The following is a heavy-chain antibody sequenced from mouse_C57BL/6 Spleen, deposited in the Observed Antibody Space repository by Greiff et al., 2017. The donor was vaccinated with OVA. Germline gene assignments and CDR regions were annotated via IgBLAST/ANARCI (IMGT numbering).Heavy chain of an antibody. D-gene: IGHD2-1*01. Sequence: QVQLKQPGAELVMPGASVKLSCKASGYTFTSYWMHWVKQRPGQGLEWIGEIDPSDSYTNYNQKFKGKSTLTVDKSSSTAYMQLSSLTSEDSAVYYCARRGIYYGNLGSMDYWGQGTSVTVSS. V-gene: IGHV1-69*01. CDR3: ARRGIYYGNLGSMDY. CDR2: IDPSDSYT. J-gene: IGHJ4*01. CDR1: GYTFTSYW.